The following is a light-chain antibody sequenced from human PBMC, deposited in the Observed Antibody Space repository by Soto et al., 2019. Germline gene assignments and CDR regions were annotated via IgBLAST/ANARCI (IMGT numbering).Light chain of an antibody. CDR1: SNDVGGYNY. V-gene: IGLV2-14*01. J-gene: IGLJ1*01. CDR2: RDM. Sequence: QSALTQPASVSGSPGQSITISCTGTSNDVGGYNYVSWYQHHPGKAPKVIIYRDMNRPSGVSNRFSGSKSGNTASLTISGLQAEDEADYHCISFTSSRTYVFGTGTKLTVL. CDR3: ISFTSSRTYV.